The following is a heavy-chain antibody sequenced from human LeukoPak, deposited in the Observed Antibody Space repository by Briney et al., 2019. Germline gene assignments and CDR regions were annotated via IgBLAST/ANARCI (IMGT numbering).Heavy chain of an antibody. CDR2: INPNSGGT. Sequence: ASVKVSCKASGYTFTGYYMHWVRQAPGQGLEWMGWINPNSGGTNYAQKFEGRVTMTRDTSISTAYMELSRLRSDDTAVYYCARGFLEWSNLDAFDIWGQGTMVTVSS. CDR1: GYTFTGYY. J-gene: IGHJ3*02. CDR3: ARGFLEWSNLDAFDI. V-gene: IGHV1-2*02. D-gene: IGHD3-3*01.